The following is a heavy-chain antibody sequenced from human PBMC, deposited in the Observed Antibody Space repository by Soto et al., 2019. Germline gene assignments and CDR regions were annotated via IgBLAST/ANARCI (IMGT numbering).Heavy chain of an antibody. CDR3: TVVAARHGDYYYYYYMDV. CDR2: IRSKANSYAT. V-gene: IGHV3-73*01. D-gene: IGHD2-15*01. Sequence: GGSLRLSCAASGFTFSGSAMHWVRQASGKGLEWVGRIRSKANSYATAYAASVKGRFTISRDDSKNTAYLQMNSLKTEDTAVYYCTVVAARHGDYYYYYYMDVWGKGTTVTVSS. J-gene: IGHJ6*03. CDR1: GFTFSGSA.